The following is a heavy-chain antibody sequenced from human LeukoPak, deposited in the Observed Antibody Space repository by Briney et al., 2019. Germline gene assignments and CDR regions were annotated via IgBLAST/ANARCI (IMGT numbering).Heavy chain of an antibody. Sequence: ASVKVSCKASGYTFTGYYMHWVRQAPGQGLEWMGWINPNSGGTNYAQKFQGRVTMTRDTSISIAYMELSRLRSDDTAVYYCARVGSRFGELLSVQEHWGQGTLVTVSS. CDR1: GYTFTGYY. V-gene: IGHV1-2*02. CDR3: ARVGSRFGELLSVQEH. J-gene: IGHJ1*01. CDR2: INPNSGGT. D-gene: IGHD3-10*01.